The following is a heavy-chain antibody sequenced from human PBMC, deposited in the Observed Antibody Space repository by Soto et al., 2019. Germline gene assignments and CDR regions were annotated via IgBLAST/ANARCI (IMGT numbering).Heavy chain of an antibody. Sequence: PGGSLRLSCAASGFTLSSYWISWVRQAPGKGLEWVANIKQDGSEKYYVDSVKGRFTISRDNAKNSLYLQMNSLRAEDTAVYYCARAGGGSGPHWFDPWGQGTLVTVSS. V-gene: IGHV3-7*03. D-gene: IGHD3-10*01. CDR1: GFTLSSYW. CDR3: ARAGGGSGPHWFDP. J-gene: IGHJ5*02. CDR2: IKQDGSEK.